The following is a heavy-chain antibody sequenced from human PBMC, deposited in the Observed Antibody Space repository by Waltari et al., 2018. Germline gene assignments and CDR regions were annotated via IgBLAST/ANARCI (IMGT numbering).Heavy chain of an antibody. CDR2: INPSGGSK. CDR1: EYTFTSSY. J-gene: IGHJ6*02. D-gene: IGHD2-21*01. V-gene: IGHV1-46*01. CDR3: ASDTGALWMDV. Sequence: QVQLVQSGAEVKKPGASVKISCKTSEYTFTSSYVHWVRQAPGQGLEEMGIINPSGGSKIYAQKFQGRVTMTRDTSTSTVYMELSSLRSEDTAVYYCASDTGALWMDVWGQGTTVTVSS.